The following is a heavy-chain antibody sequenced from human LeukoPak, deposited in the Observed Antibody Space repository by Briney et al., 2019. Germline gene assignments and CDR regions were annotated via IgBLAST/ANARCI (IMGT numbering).Heavy chain of an antibody. CDR1: GGSISSGGYY. Sequence: SQTLPLTCTVSGGSISSGGYYWSWIRQPPGKGLEWIGEINHSGSTNYNPSLKSRVTISVDTSKNQFSLKLSSVTAADTAVYYCASGGYSGYPSTDYYYYGMDVWGQGTTVTVSS. CDR2: INHSGST. CDR3: ASGGYSGYPSTDYYYYGMDV. V-gene: IGHV4-30-2*01. D-gene: IGHD5-12*01. J-gene: IGHJ6*02.